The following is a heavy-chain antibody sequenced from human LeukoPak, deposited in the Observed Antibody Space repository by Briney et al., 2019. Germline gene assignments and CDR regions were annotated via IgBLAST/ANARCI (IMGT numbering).Heavy chain of an antibody. CDR1: GGSFSGYY. D-gene: IGHD3-16*01. CDR2: INHSGST. J-gene: IGHJ6*03. CDR3: ARGPGGYYMDV. V-gene: IGHV4-34*01. Sequence: SETLSLTCAVYGGSFSGYYWSWIRQPPGKGLEWIGEINHSGSTNYNPSLKSRATISVDTSKNQFSLKLSSVTAADTAVYYCARGPGGYYMDVWGKGTTVTVSS.